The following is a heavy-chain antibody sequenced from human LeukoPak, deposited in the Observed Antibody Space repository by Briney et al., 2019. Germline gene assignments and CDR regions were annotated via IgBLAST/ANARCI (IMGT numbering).Heavy chain of an antibody. J-gene: IGHJ4*02. D-gene: IGHD1-26*01. CDR2: IRTSWPT. CDR3: ARWEGGSYYDFDY. CDR1: GASVSSANHH. Sequence: SGTLSLTCTVSGASVSSANHHWSWIRQPARKGLEWIGQIRTSWPTNYNPSLRSRVSISIDTSKNQFSLTLSSVTAADTAVYYCARWEGGSYYDFDYWGQGTLVTVSS. V-gene: IGHV4-61*09.